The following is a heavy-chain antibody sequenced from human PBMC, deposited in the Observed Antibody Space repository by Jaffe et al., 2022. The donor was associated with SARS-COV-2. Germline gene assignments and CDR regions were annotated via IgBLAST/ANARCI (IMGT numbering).Heavy chain of an antibody. V-gene: IGHV4-34*01. D-gene: IGHD2-15*01. CDR1: GGSFSGYY. CDR3: ARGFVDIVVVVAALRANWFDP. Sequence: QVQLQQWGAGLLKPSETLSLTCAVYGGSFSGYYWSWIRQPPGKGLEWIGEINHSGSTNYNPSLKSRVTISVDTSKNQFSLKLSSVTAADTAVYYCARGFVDIVVVVAALRANWFDPWGQGTLVTVSS. J-gene: IGHJ5*02. CDR2: INHSGST.